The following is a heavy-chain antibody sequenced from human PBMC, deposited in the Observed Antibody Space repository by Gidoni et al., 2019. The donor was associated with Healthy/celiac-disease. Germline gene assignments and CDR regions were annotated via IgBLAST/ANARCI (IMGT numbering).Heavy chain of an antibody. D-gene: IGHD1-26*01. V-gene: IGHV4-39*01. CDR1: GGSISSSSYY. CDR2: IYYSGST. CDR3: ARHHLGGYSQPGRWFDP. Sequence: QLQLQESGPGLVKPSETLSLTCTVSGGSISSSSYYWGWIRQPPGKGLEWIGSIYYSGSTYYNPSLKSRVTISVDTSKNQFSLKLSSVTAADTAVYYCARHHLGGYSQPGRWFDPWGQGTLVTVSS. J-gene: IGHJ5*02.